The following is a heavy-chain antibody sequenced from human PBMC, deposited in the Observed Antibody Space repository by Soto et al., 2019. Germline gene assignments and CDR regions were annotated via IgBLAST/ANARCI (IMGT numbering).Heavy chain of an antibody. CDR3: AGVGYCSGGSCYSPPNYGMNV. D-gene: IGHD2-15*01. CDR1: GGTFSSYA. J-gene: IGHJ6*02. V-gene: IGHV1-69*13. CDR2: IIPIFGTA. Sequence: SVKVSCKASGGTFSSYAISWVRQAPGQGLEWMGGIIPIFGTANYAQKFQGRVTITADESTSTAYMELSSLRSEDTAVYYCAGVGYCSGGSCYSPPNYGMNVWGQGTTVTASS.